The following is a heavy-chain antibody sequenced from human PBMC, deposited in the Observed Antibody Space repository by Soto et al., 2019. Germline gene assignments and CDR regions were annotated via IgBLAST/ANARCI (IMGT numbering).Heavy chain of an antibody. D-gene: IGHD6-13*01. J-gene: IGHJ2*01. V-gene: IGHV3-15*01. CDR2: IKSKTDGGTT. CDR1: GFTFSNAW. CDR3: TTASSSSWLYWYFDL. Sequence: EVQLVESGGGFVKPGGSLRLSCAASGFTFSNAWMSWVRQAPGKGLEWVGRIKSKTDGGTTDYAAPVKGRFTISRDDSKNTLYLQMNSLKTEDTAVYYCTTASSSSWLYWYFDLWGRGTLVTVSS.